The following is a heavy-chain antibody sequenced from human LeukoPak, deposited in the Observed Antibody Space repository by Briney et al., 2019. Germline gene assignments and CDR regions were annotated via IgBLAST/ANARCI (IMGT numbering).Heavy chain of an antibody. D-gene: IGHD3-3*01. Sequence: GGSLRLSCAASGFTVSSNYMSWVRQAPGKGLEWVSVIYSGGSTYYADSVKGRFTISRDNSKNTLYLQMNSLRAEDTAVYYCARRVFDFWSGQTSKYYYYYMDVWGKGTTVTVSS. V-gene: IGHV3-53*01. CDR1: GFTVSSNY. CDR2: IYSGGST. J-gene: IGHJ6*03. CDR3: ARRVFDFWSGQTSKYYYYYMDV.